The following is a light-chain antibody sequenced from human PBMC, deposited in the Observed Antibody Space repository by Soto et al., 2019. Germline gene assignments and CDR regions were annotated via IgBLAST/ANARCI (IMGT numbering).Light chain of an antibody. Sequence: EVVMTQSPASLSVSPGERAPLSCRASQNIRNNLAWYQQKPGQSPRLLISGASTREAGIPGRFSGSGSGTEFTLIISSLQSEDFAIYYCQQYNNWPPWTFGQGTKVDIK. V-gene: IGKV3-15*01. CDR1: QNIRNN. J-gene: IGKJ1*01. CDR3: QQYNNWPPWT. CDR2: GAS.